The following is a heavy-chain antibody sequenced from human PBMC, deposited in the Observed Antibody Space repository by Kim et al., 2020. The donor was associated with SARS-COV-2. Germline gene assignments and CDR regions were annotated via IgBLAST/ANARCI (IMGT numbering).Heavy chain of an antibody. CDR1: GESFSDFS. D-gene: IGHD3-3*01. Sequence: SETLSLTCAVFGESFSDFSWTWIRQSSGKGLEWIGEINQSGSTNYNPSLKNRVTISLDTSKNQFSLKVTSVTAADTAIYYCARGRVGVVPSPVLGLGPFWKYHYMDVWGKGATVTVS. V-gene: IGHV4-34*01. CDR3: ARGRVGVVPSPVLGLGPFWKYHYMDV. J-gene: IGHJ6*03. CDR2: INQSGST.